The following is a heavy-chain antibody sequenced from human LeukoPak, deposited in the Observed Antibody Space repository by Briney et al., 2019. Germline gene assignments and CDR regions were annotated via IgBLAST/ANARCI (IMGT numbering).Heavy chain of an antibody. J-gene: IGHJ6*02. D-gene: IGHD5-24*01. CDR1: GGSISSDY. CDR3: ARPWQYYYYGMDV. CDR2: IYYSRST. Sequence: SETLSLTCTVSGGSISSDYWSWIRQSPGKGLEWIGYIYYSRSTNYNPSFESRVTISKDTSENQVSLKLSSVTAADTAVYYCARPWQYYYYGMDVWGQGITVTVSS. V-gene: IGHV4-59*08.